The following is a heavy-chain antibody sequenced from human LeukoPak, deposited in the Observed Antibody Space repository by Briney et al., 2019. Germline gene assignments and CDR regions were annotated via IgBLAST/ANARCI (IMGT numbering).Heavy chain of an antibody. Sequence: ASVKVSCKVSGYTLTELSMHWVRQAPGKGLEWMGGFDPEDGETIYAQKFQGRVTMTEDTSTDTAYMELSSLRSEDTAVYYCATSPLPAAIRINDAFDIWGQGTMVTVSS. V-gene: IGHV1-24*01. CDR2: FDPEDGET. J-gene: IGHJ3*02. D-gene: IGHD2-2*02. CDR3: ATSPLPAAIRINDAFDI. CDR1: GYTLTELS.